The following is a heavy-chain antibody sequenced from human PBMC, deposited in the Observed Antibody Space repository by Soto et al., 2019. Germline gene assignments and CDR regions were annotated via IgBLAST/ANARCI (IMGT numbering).Heavy chain of an antibody. D-gene: IGHD6-19*01. Sequence: QLHLVQSGAVVKKPGASVTVSCSASGYPVTAYYMHWVRQAPGRGLEWMGGINPATGAAKYTRLFQGRVAMTRDTSTRTVFIEISGLTSEDSAVMYLARGGGVGVAGSAAFDMWGQGTLVTVSS. CDR2: INPATGAA. CDR1: GYPVTAYY. V-gene: IGHV1-2*02. CDR3: ARGGGVGVAGSAAFDM. J-gene: IGHJ3*02.